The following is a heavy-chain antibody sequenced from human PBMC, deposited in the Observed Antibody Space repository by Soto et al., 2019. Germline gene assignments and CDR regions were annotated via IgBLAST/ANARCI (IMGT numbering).Heavy chain of an antibody. V-gene: IGHV1-69*06. J-gene: IGHJ5*02. CDR3: AGKYYDILTGYSDNWFDP. CDR1: GGTFSSYA. CDR2: IIPIFGTA. Sequence: VASVKVSCKASGGTFSSYAISWVRQAPGQGLEWMGGIIPIFGTANYAQKFQGRVTITADKSTSTAYMELSSLRSEDTAVYYCAGKYYDILTGYSDNWFDPWGQGTLVTVSS. D-gene: IGHD3-9*01.